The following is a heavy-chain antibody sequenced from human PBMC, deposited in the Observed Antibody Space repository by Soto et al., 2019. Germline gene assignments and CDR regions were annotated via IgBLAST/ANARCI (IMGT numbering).Heavy chain of an antibody. D-gene: IGHD1-1*01. CDR2: ISAPNGNT. V-gene: IGHV1-18*01. CDR3: ARGRYGDY. Sequence: QVHLVQSGAEVKKPGASVKVSCKASGYTFTSYGITWVRQAPGQGLEWTGWISAPNGNTDYAQQLQGRVIVTRDTSTSTAYMELRSLRSDDTAVYYCARGRYGDYWGQGARVTVSP. CDR1: GYTFTSYG. J-gene: IGHJ4*02.